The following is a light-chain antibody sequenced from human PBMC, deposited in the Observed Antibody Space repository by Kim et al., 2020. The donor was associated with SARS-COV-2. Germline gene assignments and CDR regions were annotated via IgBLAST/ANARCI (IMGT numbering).Light chain of an antibody. CDR1: QGISNY. V-gene: IGKV1-27*01. Sequence: ASVEDRFTITCLASQGISNYLAWYQQKPGKVPKLLIYAASALRSGVPSRFSGSGSGTDFTLTITSLQPEAVAVYYCQQCKGAPWTFGHGTKVDIK. CDR3: QQCKGAPWT. J-gene: IGKJ1*01. CDR2: AAS.